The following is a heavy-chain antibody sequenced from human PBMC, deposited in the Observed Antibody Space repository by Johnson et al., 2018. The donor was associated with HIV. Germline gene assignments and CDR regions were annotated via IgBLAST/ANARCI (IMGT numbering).Heavy chain of an antibody. V-gene: IGHV3-15*01. Sequence: VQLVESGGGLVQPGGSLRLSCAASGFIFSNYDMNWVRQAPGKGLEWVGRIKSKSDGGTSDYAAPVKARFTISRDDSKNTLYLQMNSLKTEDTAVYYCISPERAAAGFLTWGQGAMVTVSS. D-gene: IGHD6-13*01. CDR3: ISPERAAAGFLT. CDR2: IKSKSDGGTS. CDR1: GFIFSNYD. J-gene: IGHJ3*01.